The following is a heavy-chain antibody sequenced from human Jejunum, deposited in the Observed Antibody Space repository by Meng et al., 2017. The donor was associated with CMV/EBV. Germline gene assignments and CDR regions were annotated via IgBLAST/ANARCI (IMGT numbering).Heavy chain of an antibody. Sequence: SGFTFSDYNMIWVGQAPGKGLEWVSSVSSSSKLKYYEESVKGRLTISRDNDNNSLHLKMNSLRDEDSGIYYCAREDDINWGYFEYWGQGILVTVSS. CDR1: GFTFSDYN. V-gene: IGHV3-21*01. D-gene: IGHD2-15*01. CDR2: VSSSSKLK. J-gene: IGHJ4*02. CDR3: AREDDINWGYFEY.